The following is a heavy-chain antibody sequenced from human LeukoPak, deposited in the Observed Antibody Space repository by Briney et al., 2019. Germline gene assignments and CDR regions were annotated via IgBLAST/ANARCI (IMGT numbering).Heavy chain of an antibody. CDR3: AKAHYDFWSGYYESYYYGMDV. Sequence: SETLSLTCAVYGGSFSGYYWSWIRQPPGKGLEWIGEINHSGSTNYHPSLKSRVTISVDTSKNQFSLKLSSVTAADTAVYYCAKAHYDFWSGYYESYYYGMDVWGQGTTVTVSS. V-gene: IGHV4-34*01. CDR1: GGSFSGYY. J-gene: IGHJ6*02. D-gene: IGHD3-3*01. CDR2: INHSGST.